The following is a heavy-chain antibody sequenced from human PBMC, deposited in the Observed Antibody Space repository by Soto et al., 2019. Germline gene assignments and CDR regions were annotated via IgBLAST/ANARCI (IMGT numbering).Heavy chain of an antibody. CDR3: AKDKVAAAPRRYYYYGMDV. CDR1: GFTFSNYA. Sequence: GGSLRLSCAASGFTFSNYAMNWVRQAPGKXLEWVSGTSASGRSTKNGDSAKGRFTISRDNSKNTLYLQMNSLRAEDTAVYYCAKDKVAAAPRRYYYYGMDVWGQGTTVTVSS. D-gene: IGHD6-13*01. J-gene: IGHJ6*02. CDR2: TSASGRST. V-gene: IGHV3-23*01.